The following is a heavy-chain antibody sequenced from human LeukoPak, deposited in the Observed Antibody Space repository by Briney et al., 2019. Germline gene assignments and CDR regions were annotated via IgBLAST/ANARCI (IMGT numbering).Heavy chain of an antibody. J-gene: IGHJ4*02. V-gene: IGHV3-23*01. D-gene: IGHD6-19*01. CDR1: GFTFSSYA. Sequence: SGGSLRLSCAASGFTFSSYAMSWVRQAPGKGLEWVSAISGSGGSTYYADSVKGRFTISRDNAKNSLYLQMNSLRAEDTAVYYCATSVAGLRYFDYWGQGTLVTVSS. CDR2: ISGSGGST. CDR3: ATSVAGLRYFDY.